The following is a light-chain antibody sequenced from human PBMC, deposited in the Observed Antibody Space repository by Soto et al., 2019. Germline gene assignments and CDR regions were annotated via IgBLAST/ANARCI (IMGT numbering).Light chain of an antibody. Sequence: DIQLTQSPSFLSASVGDRVTITCRASQGISSYLAWYQQKPGKAPKLLIYAASTLQSGVPSRFSGSGSGTEFTLTISSLQPEDFATYYCQQLNSYPFVGGTKVEIK. CDR2: AAS. J-gene: IGKJ4*01. V-gene: IGKV1-9*01. CDR1: QGISSY. CDR3: QQLNSYP.